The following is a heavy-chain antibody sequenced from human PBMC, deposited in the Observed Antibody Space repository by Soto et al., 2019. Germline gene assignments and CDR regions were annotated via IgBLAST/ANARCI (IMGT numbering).Heavy chain of an antibody. Sequence: SETLSLTCAVYGGSFSGYYWSWIRQPPGKGLEWIGEINHSGSTNYNPSLKSRVTISVDTSKNQFSLKLSSVTAADTAVYYCARVADSSGYYLDYWGQGTLVTVS. J-gene: IGHJ4*02. CDR2: INHSGST. D-gene: IGHD3-22*01. V-gene: IGHV4-34*01. CDR3: ARVADSSGYYLDY. CDR1: GGSFSGYY.